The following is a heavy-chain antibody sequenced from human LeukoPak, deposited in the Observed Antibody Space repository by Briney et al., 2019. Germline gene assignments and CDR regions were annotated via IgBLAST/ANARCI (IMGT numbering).Heavy chain of an antibody. CDR2: ISYDGSNK. CDR3: ARAYSGYELYFDY. Sequence: PGGSLRLSCAASGFTFSSYAMHWVRQAPGKGLEWVAVISYDGSNKYYADSVKGRFTISRDNSKNTLYLRMNSLRAEDTAVYYCARAYSGYELYFDYWGQGTLVTVSS. J-gene: IGHJ4*02. D-gene: IGHD5-12*01. V-gene: IGHV3-30*04. CDR1: GFTFSSYA.